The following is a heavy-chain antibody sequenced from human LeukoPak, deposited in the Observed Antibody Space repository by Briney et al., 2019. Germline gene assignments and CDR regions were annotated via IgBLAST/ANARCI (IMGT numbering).Heavy chain of an antibody. V-gene: IGHV3-74*01. CDR3: GRDTGYGYNSYFDY. Sequence: GGSLRLSCAASGFAFSTYWIHWVRQAPGKGLVWFSRISSDGSRTAYADSVKGRFTISRDNAKNTVYLQMNSLRVEDTAVYYCGRDTGYGYNSYFDYWGQGTLVTVSS. CDR2: ISSDGSRT. D-gene: IGHD5-24*01. J-gene: IGHJ4*02. CDR1: GFAFSTYW.